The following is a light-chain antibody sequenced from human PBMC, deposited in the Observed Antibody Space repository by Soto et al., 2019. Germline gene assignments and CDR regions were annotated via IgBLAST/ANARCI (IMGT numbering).Light chain of an antibody. V-gene: IGLV4-69*01. CDR2: LNSDGSH. Sequence: QLVLTQSPSASASLGASVKLTCTLSSGHSNYAIAWHQQQSEKGPRYLMKLNSDGSHSKGDGIPDRFSGSSSGAERYLTISSLQSEDEADYYCQTWVSGIVVFGGGTKLIVL. CDR3: QTWVSGIVV. J-gene: IGLJ2*01. CDR1: SGHSNYA.